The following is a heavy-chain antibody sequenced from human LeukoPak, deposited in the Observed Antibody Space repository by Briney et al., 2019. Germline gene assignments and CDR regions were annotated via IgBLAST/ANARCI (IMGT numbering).Heavy chain of an antibody. CDR2: ISYDGTNK. D-gene: IGHD4-11*01. CDR1: GFIFSTYG. Sequence: GGSLRLSCAASGFIFSTYGMHWVRQAPGKGLEWVAVISYDGTNKYYADSVKGRFTISRDNSKNTLYLQMNSLRAEDTAVYYCARDILQGPLDYWGQGTLVTVSS. J-gene: IGHJ4*02. CDR3: ARDILQGPLDY. V-gene: IGHV3-30*03.